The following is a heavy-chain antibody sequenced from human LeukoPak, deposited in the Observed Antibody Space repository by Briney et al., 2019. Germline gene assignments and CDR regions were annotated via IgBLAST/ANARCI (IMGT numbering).Heavy chain of an antibody. V-gene: IGHV1-69*01. CDR2: IIPIFGTA. D-gene: IGHD3-22*01. CDR1: GGTFSSYA. J-gene: IGHJ4*02. CDR3: ASSLTYYYDSSGYLSFDY. Sequence: GSSVKVSCKASGGTFSSYAISWVRQAPGQGLEWMGGIIPIFGTANYAQKFQGRVTITADESTSTAYMELSSLRSEDTAVYYCASSLTYYYDSSGYLSFDYWGQGTLVTVSS.